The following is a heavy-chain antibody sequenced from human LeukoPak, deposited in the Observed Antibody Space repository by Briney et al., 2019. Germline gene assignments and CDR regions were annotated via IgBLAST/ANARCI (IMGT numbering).Heavy chain of an antibody. J-gene: IGHJ6*03. V-gene: IGHV3-66*02. CDR3: ARDFGEGDYYYYYMDV. D-gene: IGHD3-10*01. Sequence: GGSLRLSCAASGFTVSSNYMSWVRQAPGKGLEGVSVIYSGGSTYYADSVKGRFTISRDNSKNTLYLQMNSLRAEDTAVYYCARDFGEGDYYYYYMDVWGKGTTVTVSS. CDR1: GFTVSSNY. CDR2: IYSGGST.